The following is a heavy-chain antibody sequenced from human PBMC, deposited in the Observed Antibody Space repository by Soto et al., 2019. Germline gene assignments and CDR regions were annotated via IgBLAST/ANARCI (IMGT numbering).Heavy chain of an antibody. Sequence: VGSLRLSCAASGFTFSSYWMHWVRQAPGKGLVWVSRINSDGSSTSYADSVKGRFTISRDNAKNTLYLQMNSLRAEDTAVYYCARDASRSSTFDYWGQGTLVTVSS. CDR3: ARDASRSSTFDY. CDR1: GFTFSSYW. J-gene: IGHJ4*02. D-gene: IGHD6-13*01. V-gene: IGHV3-74*01. CDR2: INSDGSST.